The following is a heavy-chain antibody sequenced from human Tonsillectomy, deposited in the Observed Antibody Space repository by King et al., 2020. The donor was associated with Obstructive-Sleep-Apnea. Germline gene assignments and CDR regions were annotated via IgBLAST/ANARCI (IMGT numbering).Heavy chain of an antibody. CDR2: IRFDGSNQ. CDR1: GFTFSRYG. J-gene: IGHJ4*02. CDR3: AKDEGECGGDCYLFDS. V-gene: IGHV3-30*02. D-gene: IGHD2-21*02. Sequence: QVQLVESGGGVVQPGRSLRLSCAASGFTFSRYGMHWVRQAPGKGLEWVAFIRFDGSNQDYGDSVKGRFTISRDNSKNTLYLQMNSLRAEDTDVYYCAKDEGECGGDCYLFDSWGQGTLVAVSS.